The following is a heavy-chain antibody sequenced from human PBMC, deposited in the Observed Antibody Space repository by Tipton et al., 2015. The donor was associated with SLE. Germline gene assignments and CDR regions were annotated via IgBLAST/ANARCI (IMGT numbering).Heavy chain of an antibody. D-gene: IGHD6-19*01. CDR2: ISAYNGNT. Sequence: QSGAEVKKPGASVKVSCKASGYTFTSYGISWVRQAPGQGLEWMGWISAYNGNTNYAQKFQGRVTITADESTSTAYMELSSLRSEDTAVYYWARDTLYSSGPYFDYWGQGTLVTVSS. CDR3: ARDTLYSSGPYFDY. V-gene: IGHV1-18*01. CDR1: GYTFTSYG. J-gene: IGHJ4*02.